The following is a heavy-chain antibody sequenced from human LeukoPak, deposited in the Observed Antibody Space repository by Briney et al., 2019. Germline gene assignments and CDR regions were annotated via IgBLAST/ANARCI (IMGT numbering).Heavy chain of an antibody. CDR2: ISYDGSNK. D-gene: IGHD3-10*01. CDR3: ARDGGLAWFGENWFDP. J-gene: IGHJ5*02. V-gene: IGHV3-30-3*01. Sequence: SGGSLRLSCAASGFTFSSYAMHWVRQAPGKGLEWVAVISYDGSNKYYADSVKGRFTISRDNSKNTLYLQMNSLRAEDTAVYYCARDGGLAWFGENWFDPWGQGTLVTVSS. CDR1: GFTFSSYA.